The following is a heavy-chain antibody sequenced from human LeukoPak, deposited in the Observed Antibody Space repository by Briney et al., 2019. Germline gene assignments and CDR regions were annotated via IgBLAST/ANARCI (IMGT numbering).Heavy chain of an antibody. CDR3: AGVHYSSSWYYFDY. Sequence: GGSLRLSCAASGFTVSSNYMSWVRQAPGKGLEWVSVIYSGGSTYYADSVKGRFTISRHNSKNTLYLQMNSLRAEDTAVYYCAGVHYSSSWYYFDYWGQGTLVTVSS. D-gene: IGHD6-13*01. CDR1: GFTVSSNY. CDR2: IYSGGST. V-gene: IGHV3-53*04. J-gene: IGHJ4*02.